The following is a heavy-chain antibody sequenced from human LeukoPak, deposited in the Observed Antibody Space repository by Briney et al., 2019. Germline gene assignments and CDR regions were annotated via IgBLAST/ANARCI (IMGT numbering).Heavy chain of an antibody. CDR3: ASWALYSSGFLFDY. V-gene: IGHV3-48*03. CDR1: GFTFSSYE. CDR2: ISSSGSTI. J-gene: IGHJ4*02. D-gene: IGHD6-19*01. Sequence: RGSLRLSCAASGFTFSSYEMNWVRQAPGKVLEWVSYISSSGSTIYYADSVKGRFTISRDNAKNSLYLQMNSLRAEDTAVYYCASWALYSSGFLFDYWGQGTLVTVSS.